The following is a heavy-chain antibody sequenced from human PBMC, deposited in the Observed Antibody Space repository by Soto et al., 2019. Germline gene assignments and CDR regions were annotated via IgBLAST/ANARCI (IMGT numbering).Heavy chain of an antibody. D-gene: IGHD3-10*01. CDR1: GGSISSGDYY. V-gene: IGHV4-30-4*01. CDR3: AREFPYGSGSQPDYYYYYGMDV. CDR2: IYYSGST. J-gene: IGHJ6*02. Sequence: QVQLQESGPGLVKPSQTLSLTCTVSGGSISSGDYYWSWIRQPPGKGLEWIGYIYYSGSTYYNPSLKSRVTISVDTSKNQFSLKLSSVTAADTAVYYCAREFPYGSGSQPDYYYYYGMDVWGQGTTVTVSS.